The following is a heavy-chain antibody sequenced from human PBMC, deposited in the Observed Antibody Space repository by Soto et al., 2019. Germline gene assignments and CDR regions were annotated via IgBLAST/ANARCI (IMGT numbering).Heavy chain of an antibody. D-gene: IGHD2-21*02. Sequence: EVQLVESGGGLVRPGGSLRLSCTASGFSCSDYSFNWVRQAPGKGLEWVSSITPTGTTAYYADSVKGRFTFSKDSADNSLILQMTSLRAEDTAVYHCARARGNDWYSDYWGQGTLVTVSS. CDR1: GFSCSDYS. CDR2: ITPTGTTA. V-gene: IGHV3-21*02. J-gene: IGHJ4*02. CDR3: ARARGNDWYSDY.